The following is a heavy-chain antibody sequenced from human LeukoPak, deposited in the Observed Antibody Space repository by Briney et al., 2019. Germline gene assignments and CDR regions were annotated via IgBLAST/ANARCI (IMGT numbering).Heavy chain of an antibody. V-gene: IGHV4-34*01. Sequence: SETLSLTCAVSSGSLSGYSWGWIRQPPGKGLEWVGEISHSGITNYNASLKSRVTISVNKSEIQFSLMLSSVTAADTAVHYCTRQSGTVTPIDYWSQGTLVTVSS. CDR1: SGSLSGYS. D-gene: IGHD4-17*01. CDR2: ISHSGIT. J-gene: IGHJ4*02. CDR3: TRQSGTVTPIDY.